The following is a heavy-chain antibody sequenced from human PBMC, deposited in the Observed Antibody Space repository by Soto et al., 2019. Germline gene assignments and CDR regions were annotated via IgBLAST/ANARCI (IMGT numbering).Heavy chain of an antibody. Sequence: PGRSLRLSCAASGFTFSSYWMHWVRQAPGKGLVWVSRINSDGSSTSYADSVKGRFTISRDNAKNTLYLQMNSLRAEDTAVYYCAIRASYYDSSGYFDYWGQGTLVTVSS. J-gene: IGHJ4*02. V-gene: IGHV3-74*01. CDR3: AIRASYYDSSGYFDY. CDR1: GFTFSSYW. D-gene: IGHD3-22*01. CDR2: INSDGSST.